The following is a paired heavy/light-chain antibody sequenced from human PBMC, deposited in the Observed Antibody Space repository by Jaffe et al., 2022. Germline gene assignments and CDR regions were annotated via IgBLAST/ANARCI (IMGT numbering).Light chain of an antibody. CDR3: QSADNNGTSVI. J-gene: IGLJ2*01. CDR1: VLPKEY. V-gene: IGLV3-25*03. Sequence: SSELTQPPSVSVSPGQTARITCSGDVLPKEYTNWYQQKPGQAPILVIYKDNERPSGIPERFSGSSSGTVVTLTIRGVQAEDEADYYCQSADNNGTSVIFGGGTKLTVL. CDR2: KDN.
Heavy chain of an antibody. Sequence: QVQMVQSGAEVKKPGSSVKVSCRASGGTFRNYIISWVRQAPGQGLEWMGRIIPILGLPYNAQKFQDRLTITADTSTTEVYMEMRSLRSDDTAMYYCARSFFEVDDILTGQPVEDALRFDLWGQGTLVTVSP. CDR1: GGTFRNYI. CDR2: IIPILGLP. J-gene: IGHJ4*02. V-gene: IGHV1-69*02. D-gene: IGHD3-9*01. CDR3: ARSFFEVDDILTGQPVEDALRFDL.